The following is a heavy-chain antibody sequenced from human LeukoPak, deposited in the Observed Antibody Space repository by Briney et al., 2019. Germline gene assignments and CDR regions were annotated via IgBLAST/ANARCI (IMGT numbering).Heavy chain of an antibody. D-gene: IGHD6-19*01. CDR1: GGSFGGYY. J-gene: IGHJ4*02. Sequence: PSETLSLTCAVYGGSFGGYYWSWIRQPPGKGLEWIGEINHSGSTNYNPSLKSRVTISVDTSKNQFSLKLSSVTAADTAVYYCATSPYSSGWYGSRPPTYYFDYWGQGTLVTVSS. CDR2: INHSGST. V-gene: IGHV4-34*01. CDR3: ATSPYSSGWYGSRPPTYYFDY.